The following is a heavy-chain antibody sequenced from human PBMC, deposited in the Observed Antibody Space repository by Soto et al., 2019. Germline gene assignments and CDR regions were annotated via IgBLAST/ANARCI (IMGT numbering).Heavy chain of an antibody. CDR3: ARANWYSEY. Sequence: QVQLQESGPGLVKPSETLSLTCTVSGGSIINHYWSWIRQPPGKGLEWIGYIYYSGSTNYNPSLKSRVTISVDTSKNQFSLNLTSLTAADTAIYYCARANWYSEYWGQGTLVTVS. CDR2: IYYSGST. D-gene: IGHD7-27*01. V-gene: IGHV4-59*11. J-gene: IGHJ4*02. CDR1: GGSIINHY.